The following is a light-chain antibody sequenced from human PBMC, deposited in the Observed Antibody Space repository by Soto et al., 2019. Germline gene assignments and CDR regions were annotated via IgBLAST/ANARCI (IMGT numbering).Light chain of an antibody. CDR1: ESVRNN. CDR2: GAS. V-gene: IGKV3-15*01. CDR3: QQYNNWPQT. J-gene: IGKJ1*01. Sequence: EILMTQSPATLSVSPGERATLSCRASESVRNNLAWYQQKPGQAPRLLIYGASTRATGIPARFSGSGSGTEFTLTISSLQSEDFAVYYCQQYNNWPQTFGQGTKVDI.